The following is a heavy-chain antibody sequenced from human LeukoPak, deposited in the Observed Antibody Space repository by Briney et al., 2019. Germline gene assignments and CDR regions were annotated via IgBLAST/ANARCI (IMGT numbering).Heavy chain of an antibody. D-gene: IGHD2-2*01. CDR3: TRDHCSYTNCYEDYYYGMDV. V-gene: IGHV1-2*02. Sequence: ASVKVSCKASGYXFTGYYIHWVRQAPGQGLEWMGWINPNTGATDIAQKFQGRVTMTRDTSISAAYMELSRLRSDDTAVYYCTRDHCSYTNCYEDYYYGMDVWGQGTTVTVSS. CDR1: GYXFTGYY. CDR2: INPNTGAT. J-gene: IGHJ6*02.